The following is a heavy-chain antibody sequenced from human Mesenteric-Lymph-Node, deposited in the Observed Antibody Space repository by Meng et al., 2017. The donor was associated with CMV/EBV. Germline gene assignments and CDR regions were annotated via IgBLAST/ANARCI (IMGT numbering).Heavy chain of an antibody. CDR1: GFTFSSYW. V-gene: IGHV3-74*01. CDR2: INSDESST. CDR3: ARDHRRDY. Sequence: LSLTCAASGFTFSSYWMHWVRQVPGKGLEWVSRINSDESSTSYADSVKGRFTISRDNAKNTLYLQMNSLRAEDTAVYYCARDHRRDYWGQGTLVTVSS. J-gene: IGHJ4*02.